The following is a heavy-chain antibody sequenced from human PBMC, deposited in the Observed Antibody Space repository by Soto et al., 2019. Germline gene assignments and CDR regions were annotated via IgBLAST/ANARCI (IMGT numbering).Heavy chain of an antibody. CDR2: IYHSGST. V-gene: IGHV4-4*02. CDR3: AREGACSGGSCYYFDY. J-gene: IGHJ4*02. CDR1: GSSITRSNW. Sequence: SETLSLTCAVSGSSITRSNWWSWVRQPPGKGLEWIGEIYHSGSTNYNPSLKSRVTISVDKSKNQFSLKLSSVTAADTAVYYCAREGACSGGSCYYFDYWGQG. D-gene: IGHD2-15*01.